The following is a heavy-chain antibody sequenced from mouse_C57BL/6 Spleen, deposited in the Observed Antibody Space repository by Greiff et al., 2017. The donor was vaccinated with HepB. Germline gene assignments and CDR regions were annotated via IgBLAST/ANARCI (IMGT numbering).Heavy chain of an antibody. CDR2: IYPGDGDT. J-gene: IGHJ4*01. CDR3: ASRDFKDYDGSSYAMDY. Sequence: VQLQQSGPELVKPGASVKISCKASGYAFSSSWMNWVKQRPGKGLEWIGRIYPGDGDTNYNGKFKGKATLTADKSSSTAYMQLSSLTSEDSAVYFCASRDFKDYDGSSYAMDYWGQGTSVTVSS. V-gene: IGHV1-82*01. D-gene: IGHD1-1*01. CDR1: GYAFSSSW.